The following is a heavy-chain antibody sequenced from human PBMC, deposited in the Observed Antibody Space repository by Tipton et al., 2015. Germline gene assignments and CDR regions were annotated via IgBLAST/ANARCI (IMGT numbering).Heavy chain of an antibody. J-gene: IGHJ6*02. CDR3: ARDLEHGMDV. CDR2: ISYSGST. V-gene: IGHV4-59*01. D-gene: IGHD5-24*01. Sequence: TLSLTCTVSDGSISSYYWSWIRQPPGKGLEWIGYISYSGSTHYNPSFKSRVAISVDTSKNQFSLTLNSVTAADTAVYYCARDLEHGMDVWGQGTTVTVSS. CDR1: DGSISSYY.